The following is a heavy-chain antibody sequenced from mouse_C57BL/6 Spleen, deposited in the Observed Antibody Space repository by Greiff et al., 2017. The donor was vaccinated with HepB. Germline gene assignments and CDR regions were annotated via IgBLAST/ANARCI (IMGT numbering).Heavy chain of an antibody. Sequence: EVKVVESGGGLVKPGGSLKLSCAASGFTFSDYGMHWVRQAPEKGLEWVAYISSGSSTIYYADTVKGRFTISRDNAKNTLFLQMTSLRSEDTAMYYCARFTTVVDYYAMDYWGQGTSVTVSS. CDR1: GFTFSDYG. J-gene: IGHJ4*01. CDR3: ARFTTVVDYYAMDY. V-gene: IGHV5-17*01. CDR2: ISSGSSTI. D-gene: IGHD1-1*01.